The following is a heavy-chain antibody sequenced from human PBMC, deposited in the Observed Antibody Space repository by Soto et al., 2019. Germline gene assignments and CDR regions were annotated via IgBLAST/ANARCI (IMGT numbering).Heavy chain of an antibody. Sequence: ASVKVSCKASGYTFTSYYRHWVRQAPGQGLEWMGIINPSGGSTSYAQKFQGRVTMTRDTSTSTVYMELSSLRSEDTAVYYCARDGRTYYDFWSHSKAVAFSWFDAWGQGTMVTVSS. CDR2: INPSGGST. D-gene: IGHD3-3*01. CDR1: GYTFTSYY. CDR3: ARDGRTYYDFWSHSKAVAFSWFDA. J-gene: IGHJ5*02. V-gene: IGHV1-46*01.